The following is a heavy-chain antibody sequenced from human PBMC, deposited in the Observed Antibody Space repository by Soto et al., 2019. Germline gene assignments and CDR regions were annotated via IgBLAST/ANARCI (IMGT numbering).Heavy chain of an antibody. V-gene: IGHV3-23*01. Sequence: LTCAASGFTFSSYAMSWVRQAPGKGLEWVSAISGSGGSTYYADSVKGRFTISRDNSKNTLYLQMNSLRAEDTAVYYCIRGVPRHAFDYWGQGTLVTVSS. CDR3: IRGVPRHAFDY. CDR1: GFTFSSYA. CDR2: ISGSGGST. J-gene: IGHJ4*02. D-gene: IGHD3-10*01.